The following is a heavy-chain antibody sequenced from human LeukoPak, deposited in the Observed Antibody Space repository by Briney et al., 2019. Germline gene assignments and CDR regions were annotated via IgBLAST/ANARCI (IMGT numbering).Heavy chain of an antibody. D-gene: IGHD3-3*01. Sequence: SETLSLTCTVSGGSISSGGYYWSWIRQPPGKGLEWIGYIYHSGSTYYNPSLKSRVTISVDRSKNQFSLKLSSVTAADTAVYYCAGVRVTIFGGADYWGQGTLVTVSS. CDR1: GGSISSGGYY. CDR3: AGVRVTIFGGADY. V-gene: IGHV4-30-2*01. CDR2: IYHSGST. J-gene: IGHJ4*02.